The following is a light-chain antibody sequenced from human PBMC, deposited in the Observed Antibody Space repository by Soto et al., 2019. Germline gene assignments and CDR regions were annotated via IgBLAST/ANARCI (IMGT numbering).Light chain of an antibody. CDR2: DAS. Sequence: DIVLGQSPGTLSLSPWERAALSCWASQSINSRSLAWYQQKPGQAPRLLIYDASSRATGIPDRFSASGSGTDFTLTISSLEPEDFAVYYCQQYVASPYTFGQGTKVDIK. V-gene: IGKV3-20*01. CDR3: QQYVASPYT. J-gene: IGKJ2*01. CDR1: QSINSRS.